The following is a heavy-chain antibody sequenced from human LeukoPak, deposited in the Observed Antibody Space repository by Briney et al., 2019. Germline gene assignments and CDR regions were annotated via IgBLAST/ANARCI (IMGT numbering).Heavy chain of an antibody. V-gene: IGHV4-59*01. CDR3: ARGFGAATTENFDY. J-gene: IGHJ4*02. CDR1: GGSISSYY. D-gene: IGHD6-25*01. Sequence: SETLSLTCTVSGGSISSYYWSWIRQPPGKGLEWIGYIYYSGSTNYNPSLKSRVTISIDTSKNQFSLNLSSVTAADTAVYYCARGFGAATTENFDYWGQGTLVTVSS. CDR2: IYYSGST.